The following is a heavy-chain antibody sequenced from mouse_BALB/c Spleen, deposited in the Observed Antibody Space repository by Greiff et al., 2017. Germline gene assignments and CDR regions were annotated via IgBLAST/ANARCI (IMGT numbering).Heavy chain of an antibody. CDR3: ARVYDYDGVAY. V-gene: IGHV1-14*01. D-gene: IGHD2-4*01. J-gene: IGHJ3*01. CDR1: GYTFTSYV. CDR2: INPYNDGT. Sequence: VQLQQSGPELVKPGASVKMSCKASGYTFTSYVMHWVKQKPGQGLEWIGYINPYNDGTKYNEKFKGKATLTSDKSSSTAYMELSSLTSEDSAVYYCARVYDYDGVAYWGQGTLVTVSA.